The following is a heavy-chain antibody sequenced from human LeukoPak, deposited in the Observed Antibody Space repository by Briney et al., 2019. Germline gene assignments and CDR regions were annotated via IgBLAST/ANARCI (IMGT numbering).Heavy chain of an antibody. Sequence: SETLSLTCTVSGVSISSGDYCWGWLRQPPGKGLEWIGYTYYSGSTYYNPSLKSRVTISVDTSKNQFSLKLSSVTAADTAVYYCARPYYYDSRIDPWGQGTRVTVSS. CDR1: GVSISSGDYC. CDR3: ARPYYYDSRIDP. J-gene: IGHJ5*02. CDR2: TYYSGST. V-gene: IGHV4-30-4*01. D-gene: IGHD3-22*01.